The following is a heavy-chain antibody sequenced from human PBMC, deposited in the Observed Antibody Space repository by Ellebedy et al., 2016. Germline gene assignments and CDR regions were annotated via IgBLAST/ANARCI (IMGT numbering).Heavy chain of an antibody. CDR1: GASISRDNW. V-gene: IGHV4-4*02. D-gene: IGHD3-16*01. CDR2: VFSTGST. J-gene: IGHJ3*01. CDR3: ASGVWANDRGEV. Sequence: SQTLSLTCAVSGASISRDNWWFWVRQAPGKGLEWRGEVFSTGSTNYTPSLKNRVTVSMHQSKNQFSLKLTSVTAADTAVYYCASGVWANDRGEVWGQGTMVTVSS.